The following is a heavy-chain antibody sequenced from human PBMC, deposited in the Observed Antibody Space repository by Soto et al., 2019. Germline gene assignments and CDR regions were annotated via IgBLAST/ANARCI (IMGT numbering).Heavy chain of an antibody. D-gene: IGHD6-25*01. CDR2: VNPNTGLT. J-gene: IGHJ5*02. CDR3: TTLRLDP. CDR1: GYTFTAFY. V-gene: IGHV1-2*02. Sequence: SAKVSCKASGYTFTAFYMNWVRQAPGQGLEWMGWVNPNTGLTKYAQKFRDRVTMTRDTSINTAYMELSGLTSDDTAVYYCTTLRLDPWGQGTLVTVSS.